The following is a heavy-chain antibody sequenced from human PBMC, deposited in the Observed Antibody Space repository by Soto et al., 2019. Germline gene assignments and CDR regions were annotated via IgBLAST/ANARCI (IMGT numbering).Heavy chain of an antibody. D-gene: IGHD6-13*01. CDR2: VYNSGST. J-gene: IGHJ4*02. V-gene: IGHV4-59*01. CDR3: ARYHREAVAGYTLDN. Sequence: SETLSLTCTVSGGSISINYWTWIRQPPGKGLEWIGYVYNSGSTNYNPSLKSRVTISEDTSKSQFSLKVNSMTAADTADYYCARYHREAVAGYTLDNWGQGILVTVSS. CDR1: GGSISINY.